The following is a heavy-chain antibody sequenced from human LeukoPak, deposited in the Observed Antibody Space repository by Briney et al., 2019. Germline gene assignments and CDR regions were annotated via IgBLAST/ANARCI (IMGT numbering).Heavy chain of an antibody. CDR1: GFTFGDYV. V-gene: IGHV3-23*01. J-gene: IGHJ5*02. D-gene: IGHD2-2*02. Sequence: GGSLRLSCAASGFTFGDYVMHWVRQAPGKGLEWVSGISGSGGSTYYADSVKGRFTISRDNSKNTLYLQMNSLRAEDTAVYYCTKTAPAAIYWFDPWGQGTLVTVSS. CDR3: TKTAPAAIYWFDP. CDR2: ISGSGGST.